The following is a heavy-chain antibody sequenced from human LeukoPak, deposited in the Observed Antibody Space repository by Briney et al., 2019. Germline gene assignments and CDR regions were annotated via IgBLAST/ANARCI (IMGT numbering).Heavy chain of an antibody. CDR2: INHSGNT. CDR1: GGSFSGYY. J-gene: IGHJ6*03. Sequence: PETLSLTCGVSGGSFSGYYWTWIRQAPGKGLEWMGEINHSGNTIYNPSLKSRLSISIDTSKNQISLKMRSLTAADTAVYYCARGRNWQTFYHYCMDVWGNGTTVTVSS. V-gene: IGHV4-34*01. D-gene: IGHD5-24*01. CDR3: ARGRNWQTFYHYCMDV.